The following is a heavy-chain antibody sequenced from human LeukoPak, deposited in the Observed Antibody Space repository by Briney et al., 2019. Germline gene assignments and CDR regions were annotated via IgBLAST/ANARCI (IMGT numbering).Heavy chain of an antibody. V-gene: IGHV1-69*04. CDR2: IIPILGIA. J-gene: IGHJ5*02. D-gene: IGHD4-17*01. CDR1: GGTFSSYA. Sequence: RASVKVSCKASGGTFSSYAISWVRQAPGQGLEWMGRIIPILGIANHAQKFQGRVTITADKSTSTAYMELSSLRSEDTAVYYCARGLTVTNWFDPWGQGTLVTVSS. CDR3: ARGLTVTNWFDP.